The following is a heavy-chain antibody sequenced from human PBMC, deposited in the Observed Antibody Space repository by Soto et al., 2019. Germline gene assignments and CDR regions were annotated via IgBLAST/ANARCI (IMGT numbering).Heavy chain of an antibody. D-gene: IGHD4-17*01. CDR3: VRTSDYAFLGIFDY. CDR2: IWYDGSNK. CDR1: GFTFSSYG. J-gene: IGHJ4*02. Sequence: QVQLLESGGGVVQPGRSLRLSCAASGFTFSSYGMHWVRQAPGKGLEWVAVIWYDGSNKYYADSVKGRFTISRDNSKNTLYLQMNSLRAEDTAVYYCVRTSDYAFLGIFDYWGQRTLVTVSS. V-gene: IGHV3-33*01.